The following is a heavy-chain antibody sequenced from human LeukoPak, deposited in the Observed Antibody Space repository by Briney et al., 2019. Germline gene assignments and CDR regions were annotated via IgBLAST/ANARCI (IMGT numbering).Heavy chain of an antibody. J-gene: IGHJ4*02. Sequence: GGSLRLSRATSGFTFSSYWTDCVRHDRGKGLEWVAKINPDGSQKQYVDSVKGRFTISRDNAKNSMYLEITSLRAEDTGVYYCAKENPYVYWGQGTLVTVSS. CDR1: GFTFSSYW. V-gene: IGHV3-7*01. CDR2: INPDGSQK. CDR3: AKENPYVY. D-gene: IGHD1-14*01.